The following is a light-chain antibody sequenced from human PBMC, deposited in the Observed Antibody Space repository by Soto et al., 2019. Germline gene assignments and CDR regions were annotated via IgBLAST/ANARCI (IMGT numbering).Light chain of an antibody. CDR1: SSDVGTYNY. CDR2: DVT. Sequence: QSALTQPRSVSGSPGQSVTISCTGTSSDVGTYNYVSWYQQHPGKAPKLIIYDVTQRPSGVPDRFSGSKSDNSASLIISGLQADDEADYHCCSYAGNFWVFGGGTKLTVL. V-gene: IGLV2-11*01. CDR3: CSYAGNFWV. J-gene: IGLJ3*02.